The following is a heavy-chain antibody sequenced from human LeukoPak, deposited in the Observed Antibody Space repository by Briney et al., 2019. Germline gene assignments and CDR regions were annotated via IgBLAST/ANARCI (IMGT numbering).Heavy chain of an antibody. CDR2: INHSGST. D-gene: IGHD3-3*01. Sequence: PSETLSLTCAVYGGSFSGHYWSWIRQPPGKGLEWIGEINHSGSTNYNPFLESRVTISVDTSKNHFSLKLSSVTAADTAVYYCASGQYYDLWSGYYVDWGQGTLVTVSA. J-gene: IGHJ4*02. CDR3: ASGQYYDLWSGYYVD. V-gene: IGHV4-34*01. CDR1: GGSFSGHY.